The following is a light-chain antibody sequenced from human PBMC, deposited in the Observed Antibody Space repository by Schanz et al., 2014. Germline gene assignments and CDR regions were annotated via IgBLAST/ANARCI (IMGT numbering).Light chain of an antibody. CDR1: QSISSY. J-gene: IGKJ2*01. CDR3: QQYNSYSYT. Sequence: DIQMTQSPSSLSASVGDRVTITCRASQSISSYLNWYQQKPGKAPKLLIYAASSLQSGVPSRFSGSGSGTDFTLTISSLQPDDVATYYCQQYNSYSYTFGQGTKLEI. CDR2: AAS. V-gene: IGKV1-39*01.